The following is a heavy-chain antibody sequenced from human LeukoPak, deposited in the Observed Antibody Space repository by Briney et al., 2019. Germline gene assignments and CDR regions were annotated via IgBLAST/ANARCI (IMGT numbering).Heavy chain of an antibody. CDR3: ARELATINGPYFES. D-gene: IGHD5-24*01. V-gene: IGHV4-34*01. CDR1: GGSFSGYY. J-gene: IGHJ4*02. CDR2: INHSGST. Sequence: SETLSLTCAVYGGSFSGYYWSWIRQPPGKGLEWIGEINHSGSTNYNPSLKSRLTISVDKSRKLFSLNLTSVTAADTAVYFCARELATINGPYFESWGQGTLVTVSS.